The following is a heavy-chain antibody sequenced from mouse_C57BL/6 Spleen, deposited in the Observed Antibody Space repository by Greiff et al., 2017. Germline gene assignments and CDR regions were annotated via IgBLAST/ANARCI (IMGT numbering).Heavy chain of an antibody. CDR3: ARKDYGSSYGAMDY. Sequence: VQLVESGPGLVQPSQSLSITCTVSGFSLTSYGVHWVRQSPGKALEWLGVIWSGGSTDYNAAFISRLSISKDNSKSQVFFKMNSLQADDTAIYYCARKDYGSSYGAMDYWGQGTSVTVSS. CDR2: IWSGGST. J-gene: IGHJ4*01. CDR1: GFSLTSYG. D-gene: IGHD1-1*01. V-gene: IGHV2-2*01.